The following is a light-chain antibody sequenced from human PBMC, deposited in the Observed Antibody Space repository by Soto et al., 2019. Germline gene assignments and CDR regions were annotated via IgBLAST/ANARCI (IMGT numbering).Light chain of an antibody. CDR1: SSNIGNNA. Sequence: QSVLTQPPSASGTPGQRITISCSGSSSNIGNNAVNWYRQLPGTAPKVLIYRNNQRPSGVPDRFSGSKPGTSASLAISGLQSEDEADYYCASWDDSLNGFYVFGTGTKLTVL. CDR3: ASWDDSLNGFYV. J-gene: IGLJ1*01. CDR2: RNN. V-gene: IGLV1-44*01.